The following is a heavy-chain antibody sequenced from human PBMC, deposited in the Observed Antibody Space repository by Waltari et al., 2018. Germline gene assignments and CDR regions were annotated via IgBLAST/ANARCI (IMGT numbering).Heavy chain of an antibody. D-gene: IGHD3-16*01. V-gene: IGHV1-46*01. CDR2: INPSGGST. CDR3: ARDGAGRTSWGNWFDP. J-gene: IGHJ5*02. CDR1: GYTFTSYY. Sequence: QVQLVQSGAEVKKPGASVKVYCKASGYTFTSYYMHWWRQAPGQGLEWMGIINPSGGSTSYAQKFQGRVTMTRDTSTSTVYMELSSLRSEDTAVYYCARDGAGRTSWGNWFDPWGQGTLVTVSS.